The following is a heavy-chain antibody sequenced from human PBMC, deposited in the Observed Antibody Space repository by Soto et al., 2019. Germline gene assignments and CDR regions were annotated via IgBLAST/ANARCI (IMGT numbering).Heavy chain of an antibody. CDR1: GFTFSSYG. CDR2: ISYDGSNK. CDR3: AKDSTAMVSRKYWYFDL. D-gene: IGHD5-18*01. Sequence: QVQLVESGGGVVQPGRSLRLSCAASGFTFSSYGMHWVRQAPGKGLEWVSVISYDGSNKYYADSVKGRFTISRDNSKNTLYLQMNRLRAEDTAVYYGAKDSTAMVSRKYWYFDLWGRGTLVTVSS. J-gene: IGHJ2*01. V-gene: IGHV3-30*18.